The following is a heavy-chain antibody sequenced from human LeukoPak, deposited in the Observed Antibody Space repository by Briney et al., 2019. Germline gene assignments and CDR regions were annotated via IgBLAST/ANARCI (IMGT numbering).Heavy chain of an antibody. J-gene: IGHJ4*02. CDR2: IYHSGST. CDR3: AKRARRFGALFNFFYFDY. D-gene: IGHD3-10*01. CDR1: GGSISSSNW. V-gene: IGHV4-4*02. Sequence: SETLSLTCAVSGGSISSSNWWSWVRQPPGKGLEWMGEIYHSGSTNYNPSLKSRVTISVDKSKNQLSLKLSTLAAADTVVYYCAKRARRFGALFNFFYFDYWGQGTPVTVSS.